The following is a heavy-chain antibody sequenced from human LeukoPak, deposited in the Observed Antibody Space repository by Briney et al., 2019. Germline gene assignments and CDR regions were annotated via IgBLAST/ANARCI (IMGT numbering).Heavy chain of an antibody. CDR2: IYYSGRT. D-gene: IGHD2-21*01. Sequence: PSETLSLTCTVSGGSISSSSYYWGWIRQPPGKGLEWIGSIYYSGRTYYNPSLKSRVTLSVDTSKNQFSLKLSSVTAPDTAVYYCARRTYSIRTYYFDYWGQGTLVTVSS. CDR1: GGSISSSSYY. CDR3: ARRTYSIRTYYFDY. J-gene: IGHJ4*02. V-gene: IGHV4-39*01.